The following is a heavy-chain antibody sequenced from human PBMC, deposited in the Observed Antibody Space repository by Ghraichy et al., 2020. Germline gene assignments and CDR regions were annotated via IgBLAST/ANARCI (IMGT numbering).Heavy chain of an antibody. CDR2: IIPILGIA. J-gene: IGHJ4*02. CDR3: ARDLNDRVDTAMALDY. CDR1: GGTFSSYA. V-gene: IGHV1-69*04. D-gene: IGHD5-18*01. Sequence: SVKVSCKASGGTFSSYAISWVRQAPGQGLEWMGRIIPILGIANYAQKFQGRVTITADKSTSTAYMELSSLRSEDTAVYYWARDLNDRVDTAMALDYWGQGTLVTVSS.